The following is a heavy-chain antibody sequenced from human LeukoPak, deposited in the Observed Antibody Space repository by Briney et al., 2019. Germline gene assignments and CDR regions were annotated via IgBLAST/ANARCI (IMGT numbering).Heavy chain of an antibody. CDR3: ARMAYGMDV. D-gene: IGHD5-24*01. CDR2: INPSGGST. CDR1: GGTFSGYA. V-gene: IGHV1-46*01. J-gene: IGHJ6*02. Sequence: ASVKVSCKASGGTFSGYAISWVRQAPGQGLEWMGIINPSGGSTSYAQKFQGRVTMTRDTSTSTVYMELSSLRSEDTAVYYCARMAYGMDVWGQGTTVTVSS.